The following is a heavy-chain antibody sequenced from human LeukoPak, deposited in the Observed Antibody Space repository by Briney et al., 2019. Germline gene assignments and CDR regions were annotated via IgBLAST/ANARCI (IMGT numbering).Heavy chain of an antibody. Sequence: RGCLRLSCAASGFTVITNDMTWVRQAPGKGLEWVSVLYSDGNTKYADSVQGRFTISRDNSKNTLYLEMNSLSPDDTAVYYCARGVEPLATNTLAYWGQGTLVTASS. V-gene: IGHV3-53*01. CDR1: GFTVITND. J-gene: IGHJ4*02. CDR3: ARGVEPLATNTLAY. D-gene: IGHD1-14*01. CDR2: LYSDGNT.